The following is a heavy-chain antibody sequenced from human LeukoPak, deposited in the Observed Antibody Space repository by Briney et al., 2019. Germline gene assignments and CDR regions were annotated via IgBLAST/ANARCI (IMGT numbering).Heavy chain of an antibody. CDR2: IYYSGST. CDR1: GGSISSGGYY. V-gene: IGHV4-31*03. D-gene: IGHD3-10*01. CDR3: ARGPFEPMDYYYGMDV. Sequence: SETLSLTCTVSGGSISSGGYYWSWIRQHPGKGLEWIGYIYYSGSTYYNPSLKSRVTISVDTSKNQFSLKLSSMTAADTAVYYCARGPFEPMDYYYGMDVWGQGTTVTVSS. J-gene: IGHJ6*02.